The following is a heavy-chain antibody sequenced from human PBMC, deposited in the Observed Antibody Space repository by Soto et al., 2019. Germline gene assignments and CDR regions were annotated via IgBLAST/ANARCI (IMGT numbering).Heavy chain of an antibody. CDR2: INHSGST. J-gene: IGHJ3*02. CDR1: GGSFSGHY. Sequence: QVQLQQWGAGLLKPSETLSLTCAVYGGSFSGHYWSWIRQPPWKGLEWIGEINHSGSTNYNPSLKSRVTISVDTSKNQFSLKLSSVTAADTAVYYCARAHNGGAFDIWGQGTMVTVSS. CDR3: ARAHNGGAFDI. V-gene: IGHV4-34*01. D-gene: IGHD4-17*01.